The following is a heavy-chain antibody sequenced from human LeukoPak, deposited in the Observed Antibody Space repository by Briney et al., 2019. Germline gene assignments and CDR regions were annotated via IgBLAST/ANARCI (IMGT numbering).Heavy chain of an antibody. CDR2: IDKGGST. D-gene: IGHD3-22*01. V-gene: IGHV4-39*01. J-gene: IGHJ6*01. Sequence: PSETVSLTCSVSGGSISSSRYYWGWIRQPPGKGLEWIGSIDKGGSTSYNPSLRSRVTISVDTSKNQFSLNLISVTAADTAVYYCATHPYSSGNPNYNMDGWGQGRTVSVSS. CDR1: GGSISSSRYY. CDR3: ATHPYSSGNPNYNMDG.